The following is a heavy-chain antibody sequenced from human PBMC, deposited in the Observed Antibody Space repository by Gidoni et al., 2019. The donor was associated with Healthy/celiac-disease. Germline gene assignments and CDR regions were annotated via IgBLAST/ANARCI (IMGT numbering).Heavy chain of an antibody. CDR1: GGSISSGGYY. V-gene: IGHV4-31*03. D-gene: IGHD6-19*01. CDR2: IYYSGST. Sequence: QVQLQESGPGLVKPSQTLSITCTVTGGSISSGGYYWSWIRQHPGKGLEWIGYIYYSGSTYYNPSLKSRVTISVDTSKNQFSLKLSSVTAADTAVYYCARGWGAVGPFYYWGQGTLVTVSS. J-gene: IGHJ4*02. CDR3: ARGWGAVGPFYY.